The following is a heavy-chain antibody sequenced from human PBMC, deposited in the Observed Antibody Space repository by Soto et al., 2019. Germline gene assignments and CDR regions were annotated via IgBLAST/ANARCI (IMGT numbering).Heavy chain of an antibody. CDR2: IYYSGST. CDR3: ARQKVEIEMATSGGTYYSDY. V-gene: IGHV4-39*01. Sequence: PSETLSLTCTVSGGSISSSSYYWGWIRQPPGKGLEWIGSIYYSGSTYYNPSLKSRVTISVDTSKNQFSLKLSSVTAADTAVYYCARQKVEIEMATSGGTYYSDYWGQGTLVTVSS. CDR1: GGSISSSSYY. D-gene: IGHD5-12*01. J-gene: IGHJ4*02.